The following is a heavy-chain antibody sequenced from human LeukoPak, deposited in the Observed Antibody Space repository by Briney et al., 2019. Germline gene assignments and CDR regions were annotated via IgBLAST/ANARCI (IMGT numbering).Heavy chain of an antibody. J-gene: IGHJ4*02. CDR2: IYHSGST. D-gene: IGHD3-22*01. CDR3: ARDRLNYYDSSGSENYFDY. V-gene: IGHV4-38-2*02. Sequence: SETLSLTCTVSGYSISSGYYCGWIRQPPGKGLEWIGSIYHSGSTYYNPSLKSRDTISVDTSKNQFSLKLSSVTAADTAVYCCARDRLNYYDSSGSENYFDYWGQGTLVTVFS. CDR1: GYSISSGYY.